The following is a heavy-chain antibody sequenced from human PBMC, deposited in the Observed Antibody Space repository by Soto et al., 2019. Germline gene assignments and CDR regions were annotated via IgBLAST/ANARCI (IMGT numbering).Heavy chain of an antibody. V-gene: IGHV1-69*13. CDR3: AAKGYCSGGSCYSNYYYYGMDV. Sequence: SVKVSCKASGYTFTSYAMHWVRQAPGQRLEWMGGIIPIFGTANYAQKFQGRVTITADESTSTAYMELSSLRSEDTAVYYCAAKGYCSGGSCYSNYYYYGMDVWGQGTTVTVSS. CDR2: IIPIFGTA. D-gene: IGHD2-15*01. CDR1: GYTFTSYA. J-gene: IGHJ6*02.